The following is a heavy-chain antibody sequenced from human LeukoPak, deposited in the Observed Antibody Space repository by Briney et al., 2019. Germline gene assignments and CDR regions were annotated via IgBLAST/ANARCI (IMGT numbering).Heavy chain of an antibody. CDR2: ISYDGSNK. V-gene: IGHV3-30-3*01. CDR1: GFTFSSYA. J-gene: IGHJ4*02. D-gene: IGHD5-12*01. Sequence: GKSLRLSCAASGFTFSSYAMHWVRQAPGKGLEWVAVISYDGSNKYYADSVKGRFTISRDNSKNTLYLQMNSLRAEDTAVYYCARASGYESLEDYWGQGTLVTVSS. CDR3: ARASGYESLEDY.